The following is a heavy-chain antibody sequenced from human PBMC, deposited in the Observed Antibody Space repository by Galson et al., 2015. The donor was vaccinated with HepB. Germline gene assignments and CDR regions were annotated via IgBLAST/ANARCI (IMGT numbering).Heavy chain of an antibody. J-gene: IGHJ6*02. D-gene: IGHD5-18*01. CDR3: VNVDIAMLTIYGMAV. Sequence: SLRLSCAVSGLIFSNYVMSWVRRAPGRGLEWVSAISGSGDDTYYADSVKGRFTISRDNSKNTLYLQVNSLRVEDTAMYYCVNVDIAMLTIYGMAVWGQGTTVTVSS. CDR2: ISGSGDDT. V-gene: IGHV3-23*01. CDR1: GLIFSNYV.